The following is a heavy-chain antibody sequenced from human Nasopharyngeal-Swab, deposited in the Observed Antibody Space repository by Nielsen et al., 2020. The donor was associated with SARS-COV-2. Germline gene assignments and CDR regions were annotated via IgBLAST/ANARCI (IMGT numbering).Heavy chain of an antibody. V-gene: IGHV3-7*03. D-gene: IGHD1-26*01. CDR1: GFTFSHYW. Sequence: GESLNISCAASGFTFSHYWMTWVRQAPGKGLEWVASIRQDGAEIYYVDSVKGRFAISRDNAKNSLYLQMNSLRADDTALYYCARGGIVGASTYWYFDVWGRGTPVTVSS. CDR2: IRQDGAEI. J-gene: IGHJ2*01. CDR3: ARGGIVGASTYWYFDV.